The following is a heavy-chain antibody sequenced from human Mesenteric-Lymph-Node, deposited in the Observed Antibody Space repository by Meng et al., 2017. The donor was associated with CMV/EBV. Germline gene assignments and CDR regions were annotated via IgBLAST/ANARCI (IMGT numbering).Heavy chain of an antibody. CDR1: DYTFTSYG. V-gene: IGHV1-18*01. CDR3: ARGGKIPAAMAPDY. J-gene: IGHJ4*02. CDR2: ISAYSGNT. Sequence: ASDYTFTSYGISWVRQARGQGLEWMGWISAYSGNTNYAQKLQGRVTMTTDTSTSTAYMELRSLRSDDTAVYHCARGGKIPAAMAPDYWGQGTLVTVSS. D-gene: IGHD2-2*01.